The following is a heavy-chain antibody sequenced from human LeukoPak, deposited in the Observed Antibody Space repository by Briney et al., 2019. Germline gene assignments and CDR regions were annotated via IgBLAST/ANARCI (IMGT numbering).Heavy chain of an antibody. CDR1: GFTVSSYA. Sequence: GGSLRLSCAASGFTVSSYAMSWVRQAPGKVLEWVSAISGSGGSTYYADSVKGRFTISRDNSKHTLYLQMNSLIAEDTAVYYCSKWKAIVLVPATRSPIDYWGQGTLVTVSS. V-gene: IGHV3-23*01. CDR2: ISGSGGST. CDR3: SKWKAIVLVPATRSPIDY. D-gene: IGHD2-2*01. J-gene: IGHJ4*02.